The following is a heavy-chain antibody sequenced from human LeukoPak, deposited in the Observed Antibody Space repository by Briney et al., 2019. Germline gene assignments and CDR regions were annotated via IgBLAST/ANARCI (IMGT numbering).Heavy chain of an antibody. V-gene: IGHV4-59*01. Sequence: SESLSLTCTVSGDSFSSDHWSWIRQPPGKTLEWIGYAHNSGNTKYNPSLKRRVTISLDTSKKQFSLRLSSVTAADTAVYYCAIDRATVTNDYWFDPWGQGTLVTVSS. CDR2: AHNSGNT. J-gene: IGHJ5*02. CDR1: GDSFSSDH. D-gene: IGHD4-11*01. CDR3: AIDRATVTNDYWFDP.